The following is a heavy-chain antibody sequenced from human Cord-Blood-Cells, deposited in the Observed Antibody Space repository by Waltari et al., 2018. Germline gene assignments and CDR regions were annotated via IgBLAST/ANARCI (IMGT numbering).Heavy chain of an antibody. J-gene: IGHJ4*02. D-gene: IGHD6-6*01. CDR3: TRLGSSSGY. V-gene: IGHV3-73*02. Sequence: EVQLVESGGGLVQPGGSLKLSCAASGFTFSAFAMHWVRQASGKGLEWVGRIRSKANSYATAYAASVKGRFTISRDDSKNTAYLQMNSLKTEDTAVYYCTRLGSSSGYWGQGTLVTVSS. CDR2: IRSKANSYAT. CDR1: GFTFSAFA.